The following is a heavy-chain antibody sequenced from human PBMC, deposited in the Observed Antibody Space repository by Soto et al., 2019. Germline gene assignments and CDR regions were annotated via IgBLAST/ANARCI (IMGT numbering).Heavy chain of an antibody. CDR1: GFTLTSYG. V-gene: IGHV1-18*01. CDR3: ALLYGYCSSTSCWPLDY. J-gene: IGHJ4*02. CDR2: ISAYNGNT. D-gene: IGHD2-2*03. Sequence: GASVKVSCKDSGFTLTSYGITLVGQAPGKRLEWMGWISAYNGNTNYAQKLQGRVTMTTDTSTSTAYMELRSLRSDDTAVYYCALLYGYCSSTSCWPLDYWGQGTLVTVSS.